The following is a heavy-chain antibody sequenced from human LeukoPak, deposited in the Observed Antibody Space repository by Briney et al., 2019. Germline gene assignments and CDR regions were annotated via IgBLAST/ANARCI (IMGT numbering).Heavy chain of an antibody. V-gene: IGHV1-8*01. J-gene: IGHJ4*02. Sequence: ASVKVSCKASGYTFTSYDINWVRQATGQGLEWMGWMNPNSGNSGYAQKFQGRVTMTRNTSISTAYMELSSLRSEDTAVYYCARAYGSGSYYPTKRGDFDYWGQGTLVTVSS. D-gene: IGHD3-10*01. CDR3: ARAYGSGSYYPTKRGDFDY. CDR1: GYTFTSYD. CDR2: MNPNSGNS.